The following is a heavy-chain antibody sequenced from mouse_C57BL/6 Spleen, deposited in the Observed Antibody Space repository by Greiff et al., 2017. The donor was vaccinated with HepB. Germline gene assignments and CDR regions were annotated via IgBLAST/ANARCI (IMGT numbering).Heavy chain of an antibody. CDR3: ANYYGSSYEYFDV. D-gene: IGHD1-1*01. V-gene: IGHV1-84*01. CDR1: GYTFTDYY. J-gene: IGHJ1*03. Sequence: VQRVESGPELVKPGASVKISCKASGYTFTDYYINWVKQRPGQGLEWIGWIYPGSGNTKYNEKFKGKATLTVGTSSSTAYMQLSSLTSEDSAVYFCANYYGSSYEYFDVWGTGTTVTVSS. CDR2: IYPGSGNT.